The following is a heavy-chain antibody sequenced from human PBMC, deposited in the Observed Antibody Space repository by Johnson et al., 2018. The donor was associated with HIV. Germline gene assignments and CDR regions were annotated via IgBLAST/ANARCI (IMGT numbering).Heavy chain of an antibody. J-gene: IGHJ3*02. Sequence: VQLVESWGGLVQPGGSLRLSCAASGFTFSSYAMHWVRQAPGKGLEWVANIKQDGSEKYYVYSVKGRFTISRDNSKNTFYLQINSLRGDDTAVYYCARAHLIFPKNAVDIWGQGTMVSVSS. D-gene: IGHD3-3*02. CDR1: GFTFSSYA. CDR2: IKQDGSEK. V-gene: IGHV3-7*01. CDR3: ARAHLIFPKNAVDI.